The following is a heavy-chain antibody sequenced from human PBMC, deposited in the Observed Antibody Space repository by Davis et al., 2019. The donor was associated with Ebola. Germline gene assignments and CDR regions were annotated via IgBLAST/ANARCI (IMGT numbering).Heavy chain of an antibody. CDR1: GGSISSGDYY. D-gene: IGHD6-19*01. CDR2: IYYSGST. Sequence: MPSETLSLTCTVSGGSISSGDYYWSWIRQPPGKGLEWIGYIYYSGSTYYNPSLKSRVTISVDTSKNQFSLKLSSVTAADTAVYYCARVYSSGWYGWFDPWGQGTLVTVSS. V-gene: IGHV4-30-4*01. J-gene: IGHJ5*02. CDR3: ARVYSSGWYGWFDP.